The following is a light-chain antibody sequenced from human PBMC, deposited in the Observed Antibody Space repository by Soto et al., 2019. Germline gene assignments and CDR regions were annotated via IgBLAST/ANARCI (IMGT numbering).Light chain of an antibody. J-gene: IGKJ4*01. Sequence: EVVITQSPATLSVSHGERATLSCRASQTVRDNLGWYQQKPGQPPRLLIYGATTRATGIPARFSGSGSGTEFTLTISSLQSEDFAVYYCQQYNNWPLTFGGGTKVDI. CDR1: QTVRDN. CDR3: QQYNNWPLT. CDR2: GAT. V-gene: IGKV3D-15*01.